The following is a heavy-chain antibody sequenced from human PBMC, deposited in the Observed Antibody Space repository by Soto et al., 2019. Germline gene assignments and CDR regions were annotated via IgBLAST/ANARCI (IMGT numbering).Heavy chain of an antibody. CDR1: GGSIRSTSSY. CDR2: MYNSGST. Sequence: SETLSLTCTVSGGSIRSTSSYWGWVRQPPGKGLEWIGSMYNSGSTYYSPSLKSRVTISVDTSKNQFSLRLSSVTAADTAVYYCAGRYPYDSSGYHLDYWGQGTLVTVSS. D-gene: IGHD3-22*01. CDR3: AGRYPYDSSGYHLDY. J-gene: IGHJ4*02. V-gene: IGHV4-39*01.